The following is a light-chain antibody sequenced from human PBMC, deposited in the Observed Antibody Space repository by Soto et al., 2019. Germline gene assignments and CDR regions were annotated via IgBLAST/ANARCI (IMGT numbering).Light chain of an antibody. CDR2: HTS. CDR3: QQYGRSPPT. Sequence: EIVLTQSPGTLSLSPGERATLSCRASQSVNSNYLACYQQKPGQAPRLLIYHTSSRATGIPERFSGTGSGIDFTLTISRLEPEDCAVYYCQQYGRSPPTFGPGTKVDLK. J-gene: IGKJ3*01. CDR1: QSVNSNY. V-gene: IGKV3-20*01.